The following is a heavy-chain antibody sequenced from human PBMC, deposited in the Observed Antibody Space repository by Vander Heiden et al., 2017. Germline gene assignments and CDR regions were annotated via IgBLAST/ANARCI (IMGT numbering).Heavy chain of an antibody. V-gene: IGHV1-8*01. CDR1: GYTFSSYD. CDR3: ARVIAAAGYYYYYGMDV. J-gene: IGHJ6*02. D-gene: IGHD6-13*01. Sequence: QVQLVQSGAEVTKPGASVNVFCKASGYTFSSYDVNWMRRATGQGLEGRGWMNPNSGNTRDAQKCQGRVTMTRNTAISTAYRELSSLRSEDTAVYYGARVIAAAGYYYYYGMDVWGQGPTVTVSS. CDR2: MNPNSGNT.